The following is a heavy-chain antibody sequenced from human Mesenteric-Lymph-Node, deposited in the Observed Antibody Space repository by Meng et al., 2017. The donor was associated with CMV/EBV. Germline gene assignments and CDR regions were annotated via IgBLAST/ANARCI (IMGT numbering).Heavy chain of an antibody. CDR1: GFTFSTHG. V-gene: IGHV3-64*02. CDR3: ASWTGYYHGY. J-gene: IGHJ4*02. Sequence: GESLKISCAASGFTFSTHGKHWVRQAPGKGLEYISAISSNGETTYYGDSVKGRFTISRDNSKNTLYLQMGSLRAEDMAVYYCASWTGYYHGYWGQGTLVTVSS. CDR2: ISSNGETT. D-gene: IGHD3/OR15-3a*01.